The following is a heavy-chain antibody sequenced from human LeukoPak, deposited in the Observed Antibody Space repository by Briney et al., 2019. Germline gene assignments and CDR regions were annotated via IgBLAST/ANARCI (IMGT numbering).Heavy chain of an antibody. CDR2: IYWDDDK. CDR3: AHTLRGYSYGSETTRPFDY. V-gene: IGHV2-5*02. CDR1: GFSLSTSGVG. D-gene: IGHD5-18*01. Sequence: SGPTLVKPTQTLTLTCTFSGFSLSTSGVGVGWIRQPPGKALEWLALIYWDDDKRYSPSLKSRLTITKDTSKNQVVLTMTNMDPVDTATYYCAHTLRGYSYGSETTRPFDYWGQGTLVTVSS. J-gene: IGHJ4*02.